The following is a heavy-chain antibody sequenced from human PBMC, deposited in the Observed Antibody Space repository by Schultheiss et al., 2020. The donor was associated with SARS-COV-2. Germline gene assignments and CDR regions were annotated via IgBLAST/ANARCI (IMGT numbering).Heavy chain of an antibody. Sequence: GGSLRLSCAASGFTFSDHYMDWVRQAPGKGLMWVSRISSDGNSPSSTAYADSVKGRFTISRDNSKNTLYLQMNSLRAEDTAVYYCARETVVPAVNYYGMDVWGQGTTVTVSS. V-gene: IGHV3-74*01. CDR3: ARETVVPAVNYYGMDV. CDR1: GFTFSDHY. CDR2: ISSDGNSP. J-gene: IGHJ6*02. D-gene: IGHD2-2*01.